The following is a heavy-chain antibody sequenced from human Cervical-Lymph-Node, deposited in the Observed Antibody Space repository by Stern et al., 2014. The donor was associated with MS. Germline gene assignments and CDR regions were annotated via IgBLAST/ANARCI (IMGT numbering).Heavy chain of an antibody. Sequence: EVHLVESGPEVKRPGESLKISCQASGYTFTSYWIGWVRQMPGKGLEWIAIIFPGGSDIRYSPSFQGQVTISADKSSSTPYLQWNNLKASDTAIYYCARQRYFDYWGQGTLVTVSS. CDR1: GYTFTSYW. CDR3: ARQRYFDY. CDR2: IFPGGSDI. V-gene: IGHV5-51*01. J-gene: IGHJ4*02.